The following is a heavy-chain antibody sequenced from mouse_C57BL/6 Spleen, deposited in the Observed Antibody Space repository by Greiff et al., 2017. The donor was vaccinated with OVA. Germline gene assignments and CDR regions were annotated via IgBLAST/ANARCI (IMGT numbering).Heavy chain of an antibody. CDR1: GFTFSNYW. J-gene: IGHJ3*01. V-gene: IGHV6-3*01. CDR3: TGGYDYDEFAY. Sequence: EVQLQESGGGLVQPGGSMKLSCVASGFTFSNYWMNWVRPSPEKGLEWVAQIRLKSDNYATHYAESVKGRFTISRDDSKSSVYLQMNNLRAEDTGSYYCTGGYDYDEFAYWGQGTLVTVSA. CDR2: IRLKSDNYAT. D-gene: IGHD2-4*01.